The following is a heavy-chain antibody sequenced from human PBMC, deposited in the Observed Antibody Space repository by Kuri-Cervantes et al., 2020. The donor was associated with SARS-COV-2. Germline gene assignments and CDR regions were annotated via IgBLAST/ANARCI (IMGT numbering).Heavy chain of an antibody. CDR1: GYTFTSYD. Sequence: ASVKVSCKASGYTFTSYDINWVRQATGQGLEWMGWMNPNSGNTGYAQKFQGRVTMTRNTSISTAYMELSSLRSEDTAVYYCARAGIDYGDFPLGFDPWGQGTLVTVSS. D-gene: IGHD4-17*01. J-gene: IGHJ5*02. V-gene: IGHV1-8*01. CDR3: ARAGIDYGDFPLGFDP. CDR2: MNPNSGNT.